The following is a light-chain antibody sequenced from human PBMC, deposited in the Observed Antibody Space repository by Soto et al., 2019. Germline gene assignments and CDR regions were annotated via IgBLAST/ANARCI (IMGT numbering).Light chain of an antibody. J-gene: IGLJ3*02. CDR1: SSDVGAFTY. CDR2: DVS. V-gene: IGLV2-14*01. Sequence: QSVLTQPASVSGSPGQSITLSCTGASSDVGAFTYVSWYQQLPGKTPKVIIYDVSDRPSGVSNRFSGSKSGNTASLTISGLQAEDEADYYCSSYTSSSTWVFGGGTKLTVL. CDR3: SSYTSSSTWV.